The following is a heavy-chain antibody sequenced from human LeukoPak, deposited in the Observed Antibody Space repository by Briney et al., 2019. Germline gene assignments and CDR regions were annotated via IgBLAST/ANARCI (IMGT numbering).Heavy chain of an antibody. J-gene: IGHJ6*02. CDR3: ARGTYAYYYSMDV. V-gene: IGHV3-53*04. CDR1: GFTVSGNY. CDR2: IYSGGST. Sequence: PGGSLRLSCAASGFTVSGNYMSWVRQAPGKGLEWVSVIYSGGSTYYADSVKGRFTISRHNSKNTLYLQMNSLRAEDTAVYYCARGTYAYYYSMDVWGQGTTVTVSS. D-gene: IGHD1-1*01.